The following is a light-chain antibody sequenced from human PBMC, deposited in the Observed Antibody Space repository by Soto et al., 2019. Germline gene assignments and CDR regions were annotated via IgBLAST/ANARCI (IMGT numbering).Light chain of an antibody. J-gene: IGKJ5*01. Sequence: EIVMTQSPATLSVSPGERVTLSCRAGQSVSNDLVWCQQKPGQAPRLLMYGSSIRATGIPARFSGSGSGTEFTLTISSLQSEDFAVYYCQQHNNWPPITFGQGTRLEMK. CDR3: QQHNNWPPIT. V-gene: IGKV3-15*01. CDR1: QSVSND. CDR2: GSS.